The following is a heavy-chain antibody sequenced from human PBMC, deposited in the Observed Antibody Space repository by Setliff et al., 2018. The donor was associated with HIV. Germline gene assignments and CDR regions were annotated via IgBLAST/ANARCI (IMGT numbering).Heavy chain of an antibody. CDR2: ISYDGNVK. CDR1: GFIFNNYA. D-gene: IGHD3-22*01. J-gene: IGHJ3*01. Sequence: GGSLRLSCVASGFIFNNYAMHWVRQAPGKGLAWVSVISYDGNVKYYADSVKGRFTISRDNSKNTLYLQVSRLRAEDTAVYYCARESTYYYDSSGPHDALDVWGLGTKVTVSS. CDR3: ARESTYYYDSSGPHDALDV. V-gene: IGHV3-30*04.